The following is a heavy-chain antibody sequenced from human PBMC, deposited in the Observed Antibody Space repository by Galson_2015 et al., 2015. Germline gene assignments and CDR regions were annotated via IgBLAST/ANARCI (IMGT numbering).Heavy chain of an antibody. Sequence: SLRLSCAASGFTVSSNYMSWVRQAPGKGLEWVSVPYSGDTTYYADSVKGRFTISRDNSKNTLYLQMNNLRAEDTAVYYCASPGLPARGDYWGQGTLVTVSS. D-gene: IGHD2-2*01. J-gene: IGHJ4*02. CDR2: PYSGDTT. CDR3: ASPGLPARGDY. CDR1: GFTVSSNY. V-gene: IGHV3-53*01.